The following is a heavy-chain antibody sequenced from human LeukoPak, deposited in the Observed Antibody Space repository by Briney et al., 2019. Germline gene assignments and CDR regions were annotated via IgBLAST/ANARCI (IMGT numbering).Heavy chain of an antibody. CDR1: GFTFSSHW. D-gene: IGHD4-17*01. V-gene: IGHV3-7*03. Sequence: PGGSLRLSCEASGFTFSSHWMGWVRQAPGKGLEWVANINPAGSDTYYVDSVKGRFTISRDNAKKSTFLQMNSLRVEETAVYYCAGDPNGDYIGAFDMWGPGTMVTVSS. CDR2: INPAGSDT. J-gene: IGHJ3*02. CDR3: AGDPNGDYIGAFDM.